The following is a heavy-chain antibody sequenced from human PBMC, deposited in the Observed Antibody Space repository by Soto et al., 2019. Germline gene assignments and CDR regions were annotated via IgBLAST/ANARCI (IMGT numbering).Heavy chain of an antibody. J-gene: IGHJ4*02. CDR3: ARAYGSGSYYNGPFDY. CDR2: IYYSGST. Sequence: TLSLTCTVSGGSISSYYWSWIRQPPGKGLEWIGYIYYSGSTNYNPSLKSRVTISVDTSKNQFSLKLSSVTAADTAVYYCARAYGSGSYYNGPFDYWGQGTLVTVSS. V-gene: IGHV4-59*01. CDR1: GGSISSYY. D-gene: IGHD3-10*01.